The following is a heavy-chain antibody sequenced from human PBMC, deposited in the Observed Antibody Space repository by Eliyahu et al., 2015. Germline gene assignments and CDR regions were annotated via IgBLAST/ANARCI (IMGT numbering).Heavy chain of an antibody. CDR3: AREGLRYFDWSLDY. J-gene: IGHJ4*02. D-gene: IGHD3-9*01. CDR1: GATFSSYT. Sequence: QVQLVQSGAEVKKPGSSVKVSCKASGATFSSYTISWVRQAPGQGLEWMGRITPILGIANYAQKFQGRVTITADKSTSTAYMELSSLRSEDTAVYYCAREGLRYFDWSLDYWGQGTLVTVSS. V-gene: IGHV1-69*08. CDR2: ITPILGIA.